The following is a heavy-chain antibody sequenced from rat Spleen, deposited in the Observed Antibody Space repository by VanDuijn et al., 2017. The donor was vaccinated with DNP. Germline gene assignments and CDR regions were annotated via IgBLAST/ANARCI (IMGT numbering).Heavy chain of an antibody. CDR1: GFTFSGYY. V-gene: IGHV5-22*01. CDR3: ARPIYNNHGGFAY. J-gene: IGHJ3*01. D-gene: IGHD1-10*01. Sequence: EVQLVESGGDLVQPGRSLKLSCAASGFTFSGYYMAWVRQAPTKGLEWVAYITYDGGSTYYRDSVQGRFTISRDNAKSTLYLQMDSLRSEDMATYYCARPIYNNHGGFAYWGQGTLVTVSS. CDR2: ITYDGGST.